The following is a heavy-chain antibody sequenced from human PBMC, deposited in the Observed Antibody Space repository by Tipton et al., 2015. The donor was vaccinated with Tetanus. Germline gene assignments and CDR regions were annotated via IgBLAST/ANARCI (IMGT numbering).Heavy chain of an antibody. D-gene: IGHD3-3*01. CDR2: ISYSGRT. CDR3: ARDPAVLRFLEWLPDWYFAL. V-gene: IGHV4-39*02. J-gene: IGHJ2*01. CDR1: GGSMSGSGHY. Sequence: TLSLTCIVSGGSMSGSGHYGAWVRQSPGKGLEWIGSISYSGRTYYSPSLKSRVTMSVDTSKKDFSVRLGSVTAADTAVYYCARDPAVLRFLEWLPDWYFALWGRGTLVTVSS.